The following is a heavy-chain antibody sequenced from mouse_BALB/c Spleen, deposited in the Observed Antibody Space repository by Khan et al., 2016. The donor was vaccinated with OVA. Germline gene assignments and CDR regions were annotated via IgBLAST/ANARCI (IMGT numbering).Heavy chain of an antibody. CDR3: SRVQSTVVATPYYSMDY. CDR2: ISSSGSYT. J-gene: IGHJ4*01. D-gene: IGHD1-1*01. Sequence: VELVESGGGLVKPGGSLKLPCAASGFTFSTYAMSWVRKTPEKRLEWVATISSSGSYTFYPDSEKGRFNISRDNAKNTQFLQMSSLRSDDTAMYYCSRVQSTVVATPYYSMDYWGQGTSVTVSS. CDR1: GFTFSTYA. V-gene: IGHV5-9-1*01.